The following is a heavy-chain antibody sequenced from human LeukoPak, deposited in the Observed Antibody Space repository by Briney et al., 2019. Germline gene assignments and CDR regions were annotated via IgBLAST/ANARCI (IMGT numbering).Heavy chain of an antibody. CDR3: ARGSYFCGSGSFMGSDY. CDR1: GYTFTNYA. D-gene: IGHD3-10*01. Sequence: ASVKVSCKASGYTFTNYAIHWVRQAPGQRLEWMGWINAGNGNTEYSQNLQDRVTITRDTSATTAYMELSSLRSEDTAVYYCARGSYFCGSGSFMGSDYWGQGTLVTVSS. J-gene: IGHJ4*02. V-gene: IGHV1-3*01. CDR2: INAGNGNT.